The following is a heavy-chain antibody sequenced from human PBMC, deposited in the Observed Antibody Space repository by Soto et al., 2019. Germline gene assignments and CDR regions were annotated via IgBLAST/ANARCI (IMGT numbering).Heavy chain of an antibody. Sequence: SVKVSCKASGGTFSSYAISWVRQAPGQGLEWMGGIIPIFGTANYAQKFQGRVTITADESTSTAYMELSSLRSEDTAVYYCASLPKDYGDYYYYYGMDVWGQGTTVTVSS. CDR1: GGTFSSYA. CDR3: ASLPKDYGDYYYYYGMDV. J-gene: IGHJ6*02. V-gene: IGHV1-69*13. D-gene: IGHD4-17*01. CDR2: IIPIFGTA.